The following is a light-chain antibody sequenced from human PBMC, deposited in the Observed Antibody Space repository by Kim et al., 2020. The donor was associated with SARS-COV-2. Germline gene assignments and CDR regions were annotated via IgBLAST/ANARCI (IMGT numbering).Light chain of an antibody. V-gene: IGLV2-14*03. CDR2: DVS. J-gene: IGLJ3*02. CDR1: SSDVGGYNY. CDR3: SSYTSSLTLRV. Sequence: QSITISCTGTSSDVGGYNYVSWYQQYPGKAPKLMLYDVSNRPSGVANRFSGSKSGNTASLTISGLQAEDEADYYCSSYTSSLTLRVFGGGTQLTVL.